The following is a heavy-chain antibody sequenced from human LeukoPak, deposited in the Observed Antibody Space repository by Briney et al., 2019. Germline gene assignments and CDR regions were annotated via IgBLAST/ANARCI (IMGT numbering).Heavy chain of an antibody. CDR2: IYYSGST. Sequence: ETLSLTCTVSGGSISSSSYDWGWIRQPPGKGLEWIGNIYYSGSTYYNPSLKSRVTISVDTSKNQFSLKLSSVTAADTAVYYCARETSVSTIDYYYYYMDVWGKGTTVTISS. CDR3: ARETSVSTIDYYYYYMDV. CDR1: GGSISSSSYD. J-gene: IGHJ6*03. D-gene: IGHD4-17*01. V-gene: IGHV4-39*02.